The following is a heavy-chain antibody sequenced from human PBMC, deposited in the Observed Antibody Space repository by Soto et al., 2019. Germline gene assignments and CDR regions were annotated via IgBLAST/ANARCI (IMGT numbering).Heavy chain of an antibody. V-gene: IGHV3-33*01. CDR3: VRSNRYSRSSGWGGGFDY. D-gene: IGHD6-6*01. CDR2: IWSDGSDK. CDR1: GFTFSDSG. J-gene: IGHJ4*02. Sequence: QVQLVESGGGVVQPGGSLRLSCATSGFTFSDSGMHWVRQAPGKGLEWVAVIWSDGSDKSYADSVEGRFTISRDNSKKTLYLQMNSLRAEETAVYYCVRSNRYSRSSGWGGGFDYWGQGTLVTVSS.